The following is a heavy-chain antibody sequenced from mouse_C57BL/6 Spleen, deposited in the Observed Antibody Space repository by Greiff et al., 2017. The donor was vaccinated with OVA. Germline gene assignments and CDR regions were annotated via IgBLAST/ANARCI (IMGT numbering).Heavy chain of an antibody. CDR3: AKNCGPYYYAMDY. Sequence: VQLQQPGAELVKPGASVKLSCKASGYTFTSYWMQWVKQRPGQGLEWIGEIDPSVSYTNYNQKFKGKATLTVDTSSSTAYMQLSSLTSEESAVYYCAKNCGPYYYAMDYWGQGTSVTVSS. J-gene: IGHJ4*01. CDR1: GYTFTSYW. D-gene: IGHD4-1*01. CDR2: IDPSVSYT. V-gene: IGHV1-50*01.